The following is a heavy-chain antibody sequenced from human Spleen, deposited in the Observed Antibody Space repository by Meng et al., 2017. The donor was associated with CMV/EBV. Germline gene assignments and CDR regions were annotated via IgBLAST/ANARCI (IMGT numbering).Heavy chain of an antibody. CDR1: GGSFRGYY. D-gene: IGHD6-13*01. J-gene: IGHJ4*02. V-gene: IGHV4-34*01. Sequence: HVHLQQWGAGLLMPSEPLSLTCAVYGGSFRGYYWSWIRQPPGKGLEWIGEINHSGSTNYNPSLKSRVTISVDTSKNQFSLKLSSVTAADTAVYYCAGSPGQLEFFDYWGQGTLVTVSS. CDR3: AGSPGQLEFFDY. CDR2: INHSGST.